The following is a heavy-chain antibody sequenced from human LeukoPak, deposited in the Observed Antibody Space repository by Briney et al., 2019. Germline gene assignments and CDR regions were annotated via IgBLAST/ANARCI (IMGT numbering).Heavy chain of an antibody. CDR1: GFTFNNYA. D-gene: IGHD6-19*01. CDR3: AKSASGWFVDY. J-gene: IGHJ4*02. V-gene: IGHV3-23*01. CDR2: ISGSGGST. Sequence: PGGSLRLSCAASGFTFNNYAMSGVRQAPGKGLEWVSVISGSGGSTYFADSVKGRFTISRDNSKNTLYLQMNSLRVEDTAVYYCAKSASGWFVDYWGQGTLVTVSP.